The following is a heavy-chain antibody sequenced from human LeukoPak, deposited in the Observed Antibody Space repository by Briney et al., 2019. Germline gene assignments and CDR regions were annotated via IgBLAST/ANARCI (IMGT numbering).Heavy chain of an antibody. CDR1: GFTFSSYA. J-gene: IGHJ4*02. Sequence: GGSLRLSCAASGFTFSSYAMSWVRQAPGKGLEWVSVIYTGGGAYYADSVRGRFTISRDNSKNTLYLQMNSLRVEDTAIYYCARVDYWGQGTLVTVSS. CDR3: ARVDY. V-gene: IGHV3-53*01. CDR2: IYTGGGA.